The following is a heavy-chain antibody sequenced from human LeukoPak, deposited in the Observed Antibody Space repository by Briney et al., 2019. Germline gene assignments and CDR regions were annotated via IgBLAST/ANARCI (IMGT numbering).Heavy chain of an antibody. CDR1: GGTFSSYA. J-gene: IGHJ6*04. CDR2: IIPIFVTA. CDR3: ARVHRVVTMDV. V-gene: IGHV1-69*13. Sequence: ASVKVSCKASGGTFSSYAISWVRQAPGQGLEWMGRIIPIFVTANYAQKFQGRVTITADESTSTAYMELSSLRAEDTAVYYCARVHRVVTMDVWGKGTTVTVSS. D-gene: IGHD3-22*01.